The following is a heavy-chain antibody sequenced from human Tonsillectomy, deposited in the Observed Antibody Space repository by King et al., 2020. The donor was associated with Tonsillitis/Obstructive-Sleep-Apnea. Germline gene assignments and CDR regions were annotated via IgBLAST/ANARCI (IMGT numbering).Heavy chain of an antibody. Sequence: VQLVEAGGGLIQPGGSLRLSCAASRFNDGSTYMTWVRQAPGEGLEWVSTVYNGGGTYYADSVKGRFTISRDNSKNTLNLQMHGLRAEDTAVYYCVRLSGYFDCWGHGTLVTVSP. V-gene: IGHV3-53*01. CDR1: RFNDGSTY. D-gene: IGHD1-26*01. CDR2: VYNGGGT. J-gene: IGHJ4*01. CDR3: VRLSGYFDC.